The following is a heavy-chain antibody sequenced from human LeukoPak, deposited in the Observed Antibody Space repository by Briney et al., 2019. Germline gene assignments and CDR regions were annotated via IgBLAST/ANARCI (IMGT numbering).Heavy chain of an antibody. V-gene: IGHV4-39*01. J-gene: IGHJ6*03. CDR1: GGSISSSSYY. Sequence: PSETLSLTCTVSGGSISSSSYYWGWIRQPPGKGLEWIGSIYYSGSTYYNPSLKSRVTISVDTSKNQFSLKVSSVTAADTAVYYCARQGGYCSSTICSNPYMDVWGKGTTVTVSS. CDR2: IYYSGST. CDR3: ARQGGYCSSTICSNPYMDV. D-gene: IGHD2-2*03.